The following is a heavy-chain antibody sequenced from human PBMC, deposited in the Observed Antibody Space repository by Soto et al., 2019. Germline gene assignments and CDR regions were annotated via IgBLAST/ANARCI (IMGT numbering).Heavy chain of an antibody. CDR2: ISGSGGST. Sequence: PGGSLRLSCAASGFAFSSYAMSWVRQAPGKGLEWVSAISGSGGSTYYADSVKGRFTISRDNSKNTLYLQMNSLRAEDTAVYYCAKDNSLREGVDVWGQRTPVTVSS. CDR1: GFAFSSYA. D-gene: IGHD3-16*01. J-gene: IGHJ6*02. V-gene: IGHV3-23*01. CDR3: AKDNSLREGVDV.